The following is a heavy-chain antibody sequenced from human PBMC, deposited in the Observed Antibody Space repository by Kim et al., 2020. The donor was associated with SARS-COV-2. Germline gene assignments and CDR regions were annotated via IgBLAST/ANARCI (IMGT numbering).Heavy chain of an antibody. J-gene: IGHJ4*02. Sequence: GSTYYADSVKGRFTISRDNSKNTLYLQMNSLRAEDTAVYYCARQMGRRGYWGQGTLVTVSS. D-gene: IGHD2-8*01. V-gene: IGHV3-23*01. CDR2: GST. CDR3: ARQMGRRGY.